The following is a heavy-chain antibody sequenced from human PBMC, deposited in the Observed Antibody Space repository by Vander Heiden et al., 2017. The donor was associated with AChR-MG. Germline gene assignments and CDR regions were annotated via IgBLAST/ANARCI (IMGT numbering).Heavy chain of an antibody. Sequence: EVQLVESGGGLVKPGGSLRLSGAASGFPFSSYSLNWVRQAPGKGLEWVSSISSSSSYIYYADSVKGRFTISRDNAKNSLYLQMNSLRAEDTAVYYCARVSAPSSQDCSSTSCYTRRSWGQGTLVTVSS. CDR3: ARVSAPSSQDCSSTSCYTRRS. CDR2: ISSSSSYI. D-gene: IGHD2-2*02. J-gene: IGHJ5*02. CDR1: GFPFSSYS. V-gene: IGHV3-21*01.